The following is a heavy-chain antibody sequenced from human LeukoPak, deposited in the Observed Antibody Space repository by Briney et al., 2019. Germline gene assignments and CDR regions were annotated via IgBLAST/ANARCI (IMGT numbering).Heavy chain of an antibody. V-gene: IGHV3-48*03. Sequence: GGSLRLSCAASGFTFSSYEMNWVRQAPGKGLEWVSYISSSGSTIYYADSVKGRFTISRDNAKNSLYLQMNSLRAEDTAVYYCARHRLSGSYPDYWGQGTLVTVSS. CDR3: ARHRLSGSYPDY. CDR2: ISSSGSTI. J-gene: IGHJ4*03. D-gene: IGHD1-26*01. CDR1: GFTFSSYE.